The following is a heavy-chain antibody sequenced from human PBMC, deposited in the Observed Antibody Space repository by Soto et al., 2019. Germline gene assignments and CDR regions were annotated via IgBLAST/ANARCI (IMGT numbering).Heavy chain of an antibody. CDR3: AKKVNSGPGSQYFDY. Sequence: EVQLLESGGGLVQPGGSLRLSCAASGFTFSSYSMSWVRQAPGKGLEWVSGFRSSGDDGTTYYADSVKGRFTISRDNSKNTLFLQMDNRRAEDTAIYYCAKKVNSGPGSQYFDYWGQGTLVTVSS. D-gene: IGHD3-10*01. CDR2: FRSSGDDGTT. J-gene: IGHJ4*02. CDR1: GFTFSSYS. V-gene: IGHV3-23*01.